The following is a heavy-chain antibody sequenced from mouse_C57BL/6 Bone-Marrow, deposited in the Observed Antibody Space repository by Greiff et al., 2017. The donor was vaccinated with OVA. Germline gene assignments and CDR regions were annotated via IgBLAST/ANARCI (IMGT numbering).Heavy chain of an antibody. D-gene: IGHD1-1*01. CDR3: ARVYIPTGGDY. J-gene: IGHJ2*01. CDR1: GFNITNSY. Sequence: VQLKHSVAELVRPGASVKLSCTASGFNITNSYMHWVKQRPEQGLEWIGRIDPENGNTKYAPKFTGKATITADTSTNTAYLQLSNLTSEDTAIEYCARVYIPTGGDYWGQGTTLTVSS. V-gene: IGHV14-3*01. CDR2: IDPENGNT.